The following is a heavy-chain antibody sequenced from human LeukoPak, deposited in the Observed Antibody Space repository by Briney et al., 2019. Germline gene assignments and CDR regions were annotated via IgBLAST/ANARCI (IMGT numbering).Heavy chain of an antibody. CDR2: INPNSSGT. Sequence: ASVKVSCKASGYTFTGYYMHWVRQAPGQGPEWMGRINPNSSGTNYAQNFQGRVTVTRDTSITTAYIELSGLRSDDTAIYYCARGSPDDRRAPGNFDYWGQGTLVTVSS. CDR1: GYTFTGYY. CDR3: ARGSPDDRRAPGNFDY. D-gene: IGHD3-9*01. J-gene: IGHJ4*02. V-gene: IGHV1-2*06.